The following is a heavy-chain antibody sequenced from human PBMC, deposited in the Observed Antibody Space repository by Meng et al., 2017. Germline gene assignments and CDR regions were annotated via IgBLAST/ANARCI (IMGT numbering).Heavy chain of an antibody. V-gene: IGHV4-59*01. CDR3: ARKGPYSGYDSYYFDY. D-gene: IGHD5-12*01. J-gene: IGHJ4*02. CDR1: GGSISSYY. CDR2: IYYSGST. Sequence: SETLSLTCTVSGGSISSYYWSWIRQPPGKGLEWIGYIYYSGSTNYNPSLKSRVTISVDTSKNQFSLKLSSVTVADTAVYYCARKGPYSGYDSYYFDYWGQGTLVTVSS.